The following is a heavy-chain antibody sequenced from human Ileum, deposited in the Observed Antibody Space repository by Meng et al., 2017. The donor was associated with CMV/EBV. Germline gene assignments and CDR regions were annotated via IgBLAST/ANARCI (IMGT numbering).Heavy chain of an antibody. D-gene: IGHD5-18*01. CDR2: LSWDGGSK. V-gene: IGHV3-43*01. CDR3: AKDMASRDTATVTSRGYFDH. Sequence: FTDHSMHWFRQVPGRCLEWVSLLSWDGGSKTYAASVKGRFTISRDNNKKILYLQMNSLRNEDTAIYYCAKDMASRDTATVTSRGYFDHWGQGTLVTVSS. CDR1: FTDHS. J-gene: IGHJ4*02.